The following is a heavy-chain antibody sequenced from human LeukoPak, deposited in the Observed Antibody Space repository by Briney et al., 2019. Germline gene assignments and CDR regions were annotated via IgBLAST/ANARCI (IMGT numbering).Heavy chain of an antibody. V-gene: IGHV3-30*09. Sequence: PGGSLRLSCAASGFTFSSYAMHWVRQAPGKGLEWVAVISYDGSNKYYADSVKGRFAISRDNAKNSLYLQMNSLRAGDTAVYYCARGAAAASFDYWGQGTLVTVSS. D-gene: IGHD6-13*01. CDR3: ARGAAAASFDY. CDR2: ISYDGSNK. CDR1: GFTFSSYA. J-gene: IGHJ4*02.